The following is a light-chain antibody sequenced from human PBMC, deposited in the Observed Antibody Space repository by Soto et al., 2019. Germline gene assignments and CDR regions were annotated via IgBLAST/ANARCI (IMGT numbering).Light chain of an antibody. J-gene: IGKJ2*02. CDR2: AAS. CDR3: QHAGT. Sequence: DIQMTQSPSSLSASVGDRVTITCRASQVINTYLNWYQQQPGKAPKLLVYAASTLNSGVPSRFSASGSGADFALTISSLQPEDFATYYCQHAGTFGQRTRVDLK. V-gene: IGKV1-39*01. CDR1: QVINTY.